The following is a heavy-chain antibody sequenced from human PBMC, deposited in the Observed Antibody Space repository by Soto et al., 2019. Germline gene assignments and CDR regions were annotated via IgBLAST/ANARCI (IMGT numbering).Heavy chain of an antibody. D-gene: IGHD3-10*01. Sequence: PSETLSLTCTVSGGSISNSYLSWIRQSPEKGLEWIGYIYSSGSTNYNPSLNSRVTVSADTSTNHISLTLTSVTAADTAIYYCVRQGIGNLHGLVDVWGQGTAVTVSS. CDR2: IYSSGST. V-gene: IGHV4-59*08. J-gene: IGHJ6*02. CDR1: GGSISNSY. CDR3: VRQGIGNLHGLVDV.